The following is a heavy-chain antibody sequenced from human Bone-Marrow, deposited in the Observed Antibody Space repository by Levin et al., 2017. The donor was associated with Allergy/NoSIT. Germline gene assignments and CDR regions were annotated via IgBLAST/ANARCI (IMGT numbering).Heavy chain of an antibody. J-gene: IGHJ3*02. Sequence: KVSCKASGGTFSSYAISWVRQAPGQGLEWMGGIIPIFGTANYAQKFQGRVTITADESTSTAYMELSSLRSEDTAVYYCARTLYCGGDCPRSDAFDIWGQGTMVTVSS. CDR2: IIPIFGTA. D-gene: IGHD2-21*02. CDR3: ARTLYCGGDCPRSDAFDI. V-gene: IGHV1-69*01. CDR1: GGTFSSYA.